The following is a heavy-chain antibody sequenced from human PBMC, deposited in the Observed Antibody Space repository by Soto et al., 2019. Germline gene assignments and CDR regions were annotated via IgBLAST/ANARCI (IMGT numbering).Heavy chain of an antibody. D-gene: IGHD2-21*01. CDR2: SFTSEST. V-gene: IGHV4-4*07. CDR3: AVDYGGNCFDY. CDR1: GRSNSIYY. Sequence: SETLSLTCTVSGRSNSIYYWPWIRQPAGKGLEWIGRSFTSESTNYNPSPKSRVTRSADTSKNRFSLKLRSVTAADTAAYYCAVDYGGNCFDYWGQGIRVTVSS. J-gene: IGHJ4*02.